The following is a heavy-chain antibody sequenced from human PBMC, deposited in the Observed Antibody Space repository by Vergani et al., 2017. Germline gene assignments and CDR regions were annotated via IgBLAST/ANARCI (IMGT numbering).Heavy chain of an antibody. J-gene: IGHJ6*02. CDR2: ILYDGSSE. CDR3: ANSVIAGNVGVAYFGMDV. D-gene: IGHD2/OR15-2a*01. Sequence: QVQILQSGGGVVQPGGSLRLSCTLSGFTLNTYGIHWVRQAPGKGLEWVSFILYDGSSEYYGDSVKGRFTISRDKSQNTVNLQMNSLRTEDTAVYFCANSVIAGNVGVAYFGMDVWGRGTTVTVSS. CDR1: GFTLNTYG. V-gene: IGHV3-30*02.